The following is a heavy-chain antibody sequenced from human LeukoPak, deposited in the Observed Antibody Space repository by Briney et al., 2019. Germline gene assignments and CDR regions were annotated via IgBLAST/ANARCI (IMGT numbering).Heavy chain of an antibody. CDR1: GFTFSSFW. Sequence: GGSLRLSCAASGFTFSSFWMSWVRQAPGKGLEWVANIKQDGSEKYYVDSVKGRFTISRDNAKNSLYLQMNTLRGEDTAIYYCLTGDHYDYWGRGTLVTVSS. D-gene: IGHD3-9*01. V-gene: IGHV3-7*01. CDR3: LTGDHYDY. J-gene: IGHJ4*02. CDR2: IKQDGSEK.